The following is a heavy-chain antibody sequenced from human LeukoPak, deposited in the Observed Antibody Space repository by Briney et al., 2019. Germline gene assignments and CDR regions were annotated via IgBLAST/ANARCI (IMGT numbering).Heavy chain of an antibody. D-gene: IGHD3-10*01. Sequence: SETLSLTCTVSGDSVTSGTFYWPWLRQPPGKGVEGIATVYYTGSTYYNPSLKSRVTISMDTSKNQFSLDLRSVVAPDTAVYYCARHSGSGSLSRPFDPWGQGTLVTVSS. CDR2: VYYTGST. J-gene: IGHJ5*02. CDR1: GDSVTSGTFY. CDR3: ARHSGSGSLSRPFDP. V-gene: IGHV4-39*01.